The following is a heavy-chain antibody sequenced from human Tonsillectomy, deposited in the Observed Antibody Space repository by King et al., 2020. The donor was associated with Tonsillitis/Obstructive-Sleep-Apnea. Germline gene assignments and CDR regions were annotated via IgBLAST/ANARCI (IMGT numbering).Heavy chain of an antibody. CDR1: GGSISSYY. CDR2: IDYSGST. D-gene: IGHD2-21*01. Sequence: QLQESGPGLVKPSETLSLTCTVSGGSISSYYWSWIRQPPGKGLEWIGYIDYSGSTNYNPSLKSRVTISVDTSKNQFSLKLSPVTAEDTAVYYCARFEVAEDAFDIWGQGTMVTVSS. V-gene: IGHV4-59*01. CDR3: ARFEVAEDAFDI. J-gene: IGHJ3*02.